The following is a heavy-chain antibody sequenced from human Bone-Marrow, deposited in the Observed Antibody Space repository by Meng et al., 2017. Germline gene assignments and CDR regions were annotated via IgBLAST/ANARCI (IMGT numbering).Heavy chain of an antibody. V-gene: IGHV5-51*01. CDR2: IYPGDSDT. D-gene: IGHD6-13*01. CDR1: GYSFTSYW. Sequence: GESLKISCKGSGYSFTSYWIGWVRQMPGKGLEWMGIIYPGDSDTRYSPSFQGQVTISADKSISTAYLQWSSLKASDTAMYYCARLGAGIAAAGTTPPPFDYWGQGNLVTVSS. J-gene: IGHJ4*02. CDR3: ARLGAGIAAAGTTPPPFDY.